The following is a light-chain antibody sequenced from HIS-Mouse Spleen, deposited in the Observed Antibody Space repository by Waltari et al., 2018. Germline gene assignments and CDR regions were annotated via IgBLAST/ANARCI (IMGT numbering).Light chain of an antibody. Sequence: QSALTQPRSVSGSPGQSVTIPCTGTSSDVGGYNYVSWYQQHPGKAPKLMIYDVSKRPSGVADRFSGSKSGNTASLTISGLQAEDEADYYCCSYAGSYRVFGTGTKVTVL. CDR1: SSDVGGYNY. CDR3: CSYAGSYRV. J-gene: IGLJ1*01. V-gene: IGLV2-11*01. CDR2: DVS.